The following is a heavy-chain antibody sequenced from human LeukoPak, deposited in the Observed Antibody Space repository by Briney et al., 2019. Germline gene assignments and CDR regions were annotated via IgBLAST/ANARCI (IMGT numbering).Heavy chain of an antibody. CDR3: ARVGYSYGL. D-gene: IGHD5-18*01. Sequence: GSLRLSCAASGFTLSNAWMSWVRQAPGKGLEWIGEINHSGSTNYNPSLKSRVTISVDTSKNQFSLKLSSVTAADTAVYYCARVGYSYGLWSQGTLVTVSS. CDR1: GFTLSNAW. J-gene: IGHJ4*02. CDR2: INHSGST. V-gene: IGHV4-34*01.